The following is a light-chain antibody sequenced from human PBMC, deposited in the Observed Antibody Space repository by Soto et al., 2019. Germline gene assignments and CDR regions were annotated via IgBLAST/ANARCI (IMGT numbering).Light chain of an antibody. Sequence: QSALTQPRSVSGSPGQSVTISCTGTSRDVGAYNYVSWYQQHPGKAPKLIIYDVSKWPSGVPDRFSGSKSGNTASLTISGLKAEDEADYYCCSSAGSSTVIVGGGTQLTVL. CDR2: DVS. CDR1: SRDVGAYNY. J-gene: IGLJ2*01. CDR3: CSSAGSSTVI. V-gene: IGLV2-11*01.